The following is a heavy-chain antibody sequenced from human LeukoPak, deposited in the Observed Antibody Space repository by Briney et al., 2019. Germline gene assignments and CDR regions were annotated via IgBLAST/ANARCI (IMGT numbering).Heavy chain of an antibody. V-gene: IGHV1-8*01. CDR2: MNPNSGNT. D-gene: IGHD3-10*01. Sequence: ASVKVSCKASGYTFTSYDINWVRQATGQGLEWMGWMNPNSGNTGYAQKFQGRVTMTRNTSISTAYMELRSLRSEDTAVYYCARGRYTWFGELLSNAVYYYYYGMDVWGQGTTVTVSS. CDR1: GYTFTSYD. CDR3: ARGRYTWFGELLSNAVYYYYYGMDV. J-gene: IGHJ6*02.